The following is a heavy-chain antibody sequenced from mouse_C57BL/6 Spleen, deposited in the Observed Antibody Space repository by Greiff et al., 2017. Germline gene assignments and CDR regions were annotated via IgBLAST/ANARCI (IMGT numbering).Heavy chain of an antibody. CDR2: ISSGSSTI. CDR3: ASITTGY. Sequence: EVKLMESGGGLVKPGGSLKLSCAASGFTFSDYGMHWVRQAPEKGLEWVAYISSGSSTIYYADTVKGRFTISRDNAKNTLFLQMTSLRSEETAMYYCASITTGYWGQGTTLTVSS. J-gene: IGHJ2*01. D-gene: IGHD1-1*01. CDR1: GFTFSDYG. V-gene: IGHV5-17*01.